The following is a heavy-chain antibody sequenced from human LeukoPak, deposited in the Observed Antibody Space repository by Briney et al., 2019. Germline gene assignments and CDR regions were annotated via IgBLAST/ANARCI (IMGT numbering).Heavy chain of an antibody. CDR3: AKGKVRGALSYMDV. CDR1: GFTFSSYG. J-gene: IGHJ6*03. CDR2: IWYDVSNK. V-gene: IGHV3-33*06. D-gene: IGHD3-10*01. Sequence: PGGSLRLSCAASGFTFSSYGMHWVRQAPGKGLEWVAVIWYDVSNKYYADSVKGRFTISRDNSKNTLYLQMNSLRAEDTAVYYCAKGKVRGALSYMDVWGKGTTVTVSS.